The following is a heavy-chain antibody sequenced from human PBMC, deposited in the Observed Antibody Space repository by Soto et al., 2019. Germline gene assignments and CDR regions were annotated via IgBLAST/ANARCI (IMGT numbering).Heavy chain of an antibody. D-gene: IGHD3-16*01. V-gene: IGHV3-15*01. CDR3: AYTGFHSLWLDS. Sequence: GGSLRLSCIVSGFNFDDACMSWVRQAPGKGLEWVGRIISRTGGGTTDYAAPVKGRFAISRDDSRNTVYLQMNSLKKEDTGVYYCAYTGFHSLWLDSWGQGSLVTVSS. CDR1: GFNFDDAC. J-gene: IGHJ5*01. CDR2: IISRTGGGTT.